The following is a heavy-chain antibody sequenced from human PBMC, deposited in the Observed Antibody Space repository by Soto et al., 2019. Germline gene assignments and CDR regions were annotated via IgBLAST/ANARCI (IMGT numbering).Heavy chain of an antibody. CDR2: IYHSGST. CDR3: AAGGGLPRYD. Sequence: QLQLQESGSGLVKPSQTLSLTCAVSGGSISSGGYSWSWIRQPPGKGLEWIGYIYHSGSTYYNPSLTSRVAVAVGRSKSQFSLKLCSVTAADTAVYYWAAGGGLPRYDWGQGTLVTVSS. V-gene: IGHV4-30-2*01. D-gene: IGHD5-12*01. CDR1: GGSISSGGYS. J-gene: IGHJ4*02.